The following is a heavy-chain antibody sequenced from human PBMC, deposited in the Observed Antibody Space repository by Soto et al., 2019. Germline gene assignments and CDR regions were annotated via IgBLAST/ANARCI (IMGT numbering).Heavy chain of an antibody. V-gene: IGHV1-18*01. CDR2: ISAYNGNT. CDR1: GYSFTSYG. J-gene: IGHJ4*02. D-gene: IGHD2-21*02. CDR3: ARGAVGDWGGRESDC. Sequence: QVQLVQSGAEVKKPGASVKVSCRASGYSFTSYGISWVRQAPGQGLEWMGWISAYNGNTMYAEKFQGRVIMTTDTSTSTAYMELRSLRSDDTAVYYCARGAVGDWGGRESDCWGQGTLVTVSS.